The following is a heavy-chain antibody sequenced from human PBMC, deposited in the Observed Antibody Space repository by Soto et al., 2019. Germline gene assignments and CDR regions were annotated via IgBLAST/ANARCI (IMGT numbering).Heavy chain of an antibody. V-gene: IGHV3-48*03. Sequence: GGSLRLACAASGFTFSSYEMNWVRQAPGKGLEWVSYISSSGSTIYYADSVKGRFTISRDNAKNSLYLQMNSLRAEDTAVYYCPRDHKGGYYYCGMDVWGQGTTVTVSS. CDR3: PRDHKGGYYYCGMDV. CDR2: ISSSGSTI. J-gene: IGHJ6*02. CDR1: GFTFSSYE.